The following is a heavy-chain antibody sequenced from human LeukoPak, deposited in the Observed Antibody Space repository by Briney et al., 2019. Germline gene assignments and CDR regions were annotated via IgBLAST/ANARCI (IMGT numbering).Heavy chain of an antibody. Sequence: PGGSLRLSCVVSGFTFRSYGMHWGRQAPGKGLEWVALISYDGTNKYFADSLKGRFTISRDNSKNTLYLQMNSLRTEDTAVYYCAKDLGTLRTFESTPDIDYWGQGILVTVSS. V-gene: IGHV3-30*18. J-gene: IGHJ4*02. CDR3: AKDLGTLRTFESTPDIDY. CDR2: ISYDGTNK. CDR1: GFTFRSYG. D-gene: IGHD3-9*01.